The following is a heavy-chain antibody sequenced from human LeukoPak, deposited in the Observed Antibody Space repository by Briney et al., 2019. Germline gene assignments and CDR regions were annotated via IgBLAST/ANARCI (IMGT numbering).Heavy chain of an antibody. J-gene: IGHJ4*02. CDR2: INPRDGTT. CDR1: GHTFNNHF. Sequence: SVKVSCKSSGHTFNNHFIHWVRLAPGQGLEWMGMINPRDGTTRTLQKFQGRVTMTRDTSTSTLYMGLSSLRSEDTATYFCARGADQEFDFWGQGTLVTVSA. CDR3: ARGADQEFDF. V-gene: IGHV1-46*02.